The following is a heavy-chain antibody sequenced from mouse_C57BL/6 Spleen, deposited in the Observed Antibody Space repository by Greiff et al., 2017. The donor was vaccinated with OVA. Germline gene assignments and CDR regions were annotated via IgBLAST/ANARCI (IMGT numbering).Heavy chain of an antibody. CDR2: INYDGSST. CDR3: ARAAGYFDY. V-gene: IGHV5-16*01. J-gene: IGHJ2*01. CDR1: GFTFSDYY. Sequence: EVMLVESAGGLVQPGSSMKLSCTASGFTFSDYYMAWVRQVPEKGLEWVANINYDGSSTYYLDSLKSRFIISRDNAKNMLYLQMSSLKSEDTATYYCARAAGYFDYWGQGTTLTVSS.